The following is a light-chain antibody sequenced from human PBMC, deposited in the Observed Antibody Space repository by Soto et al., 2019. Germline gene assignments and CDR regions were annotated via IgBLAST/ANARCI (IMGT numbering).Light chain of an antibody. J-gene: IGKJ4*01. CDR2: GAS. CDR1: QSVYKNF. V-gene: IGKV3-20*01. CDR3: QQYGSSPPT. Sequence: EIVLTQSPGTLSLSPGERATLSCRASQSVYKNFLAWYQQKPGQAPRLLINGASNRATGIPDRFSGSGSGTDFSLTIDRREPEDFAVYFCQQYGSSPPTCGGGTKVAIK.